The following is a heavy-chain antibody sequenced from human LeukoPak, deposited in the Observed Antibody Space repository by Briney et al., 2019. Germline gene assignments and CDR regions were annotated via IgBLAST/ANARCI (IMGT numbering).Heavy chain of an antibody. CDR2: IYYSGST. Sequence: SETLSLTCTVSGGSISSGTYYWGWVRRPPAKGLEWIGSIYYSGSTSYNPSLKSRVTISVDTSKNQFSLKLDSVTAADTAVYYCARNASDSGTSYFDYWGQGTLVTVPS. V-gene: IGHV4-39*01. D-gene: IGHD1-26*01. CDR3: ARNASDSGTSYFDY. J-gene: IGHJ4*02. CDR1: GGSISSGTYY.